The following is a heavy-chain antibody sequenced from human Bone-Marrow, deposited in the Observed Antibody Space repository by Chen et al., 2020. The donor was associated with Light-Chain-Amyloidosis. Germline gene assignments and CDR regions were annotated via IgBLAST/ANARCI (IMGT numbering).Heavy chain of an antibody. CDR3: AAGYGSLGP. Sequence: QVQLLQSGAEVKKPGASVKVACKVSGYTLSELSMPWVRQIPGKGFEWMGGFDPEEGETIYAQKFQGRVTVTEDTSTDTAYMDLKSLTVDDTAVYYCAAGYGSLGPWGQGTLVTVSS. J-gene: IGHJ5*02. CDR1: GYTLSELS. D-gene: IGHD5-12*01. CDR2: FDPEEGET. V-gene: IGHV1-24*01.